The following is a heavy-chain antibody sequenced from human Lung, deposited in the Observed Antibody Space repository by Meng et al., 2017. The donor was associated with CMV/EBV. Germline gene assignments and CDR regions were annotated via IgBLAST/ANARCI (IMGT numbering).Heavy chain of an antibody. D-gene: IGHD2-15*01. CDR1: GFTFSTYA. CDR3: AKRLPYYGMDV. V-gene: IGHV3-23*01. Sequence: GESXKISCATSGFTFSTYAMNWVRQAPGKGLEWVSTINSGSRGTIFYANSVRGRFTISRDDSRNTLYLQMISLRAEDTAIYYCAKRLPYYGMDVWGQGTAVTVPS. CDR2: INSGSRGTI. J-gene: IGHJ6*01.